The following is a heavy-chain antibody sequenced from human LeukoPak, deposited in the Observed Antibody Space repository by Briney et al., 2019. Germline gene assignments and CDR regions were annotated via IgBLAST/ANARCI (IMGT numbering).Heavy chain of an antibody. CDR2: IGSVTTYI. Sequence: PGGSLRLSCAASGFIFSTYGMTWFRQAPGKGLEWVSSIGSVTTYIYYADSVKGRFTISRDNAKNSLSLQMNSLRAEDTAVYYRARAIAVAGPYYFDYWGQGTLVTVSS. V-gene: IGHV3-21*01. CDR3: ARAIAVAGPYYFDY. CDR1: GFIFSTYG. J-gene: IGHJ4*02. D-gene: IGHD6-19*01.